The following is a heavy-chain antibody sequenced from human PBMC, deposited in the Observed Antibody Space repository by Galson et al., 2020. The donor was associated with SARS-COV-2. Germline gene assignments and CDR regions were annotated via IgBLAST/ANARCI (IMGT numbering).Heavy chain of an antibody. Sequence: ASVKVSCKASGYTFTGYYMHWVRQAPGQGLEWMGWINPNSGGTNYAQKFQGRVTMTRDTSISTAYMELSRLRSDDTAVYYCARDTTVTTSEEFDYYYYGMDVWGQGTTVTVSS. D-gene: IGHD4-17*01. J-gene: IGHJ6*02. CDR3: ARDTTVTTSEEFDYYYYGMDV. V-gene: IGHV1-2*02. CDR1: GYTFTGYY. CDR2: INPNSGGT.